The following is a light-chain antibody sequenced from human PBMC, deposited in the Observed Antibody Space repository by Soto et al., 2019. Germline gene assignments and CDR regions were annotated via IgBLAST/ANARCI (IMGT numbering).Light chain of an antibody. CDR3: SLYTSENAYV. Sequence: QSALTQPPSVSGSPGQSVTISCTGTSTDFVSYNRVSWYQQPPGTAPKLMIYEVSKRPSGVPDRFSGSKSGNTASLTISGLQAADEADYYCSLYTSENAYVFGTGTKLTFL. J-gene: IGLJ1*01. CDR1: STDFVSYNR. V-gene: IGLV2-18*01. CDR2: EVS.